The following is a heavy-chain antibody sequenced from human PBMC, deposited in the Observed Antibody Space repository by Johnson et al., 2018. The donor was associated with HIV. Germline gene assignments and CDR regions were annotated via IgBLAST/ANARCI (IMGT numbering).Heavy chain of an antibody. CDR2: VTGTAGDT. Sequence: VQLVESGGGLVQPGRSLRLSCAASGFTFDDYAIHWVRQAPGKGLEWVSGVTGTAGDTYYPGSVKGRFTISRDSSKNTLYLQMTSLRAEDTAVYYCARECSSTSCYADAFD. CDR3: ARECSSTSCYADAFD. CDR1: GFTFDDYA. V-gene: IGHV3-23*04. D-gene: IGHD2-2*01. J-gene: IGHJ3*02.